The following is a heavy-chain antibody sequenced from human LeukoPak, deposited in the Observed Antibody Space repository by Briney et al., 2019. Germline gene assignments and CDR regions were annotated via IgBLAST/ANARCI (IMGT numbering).Heavy chain of an antibody. V-gene: IGHV4-34*01. CDR2: INHNGST. CDR1: GGSFSGYY. Sequence: SETLSLTCAVYGGSFSGYYWSWIRQPPGKGLEWIGEINHNGSTNYNPSLKSRVTISVDTSKNQFSLKLSSVTAADTAVYYCARVWRGEAHYAGDAFDIWGQGTMVTVSS. CDR3: ARVWRGEAHYAGDAFDI. D-gene: IGHD2-2*01. J-gene: IGHJ3*02.